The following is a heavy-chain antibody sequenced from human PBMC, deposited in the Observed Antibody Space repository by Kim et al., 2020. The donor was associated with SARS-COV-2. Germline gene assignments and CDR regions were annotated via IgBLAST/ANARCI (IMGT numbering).Heavy chain of an antibody. CDR3: ARGSSGIVVVITEGPDAFDI. Sequence: RFTISRDNAKNSLYLQMNRLRAEDTAVYYCARGSSGIVVVITEGPDAFDIWGQGTMVTVSS. D-gene: IGHD3-22*01. J-gene: IGHJ3*02. V-gene: IGHV3-48*03.